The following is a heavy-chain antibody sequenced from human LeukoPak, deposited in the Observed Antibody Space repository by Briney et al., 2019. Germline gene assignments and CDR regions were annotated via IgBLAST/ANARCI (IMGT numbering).Heavy chain of an antibody. V-gene: IGHV1-18*01. J-gene: IGHJ6*02. CDR1: GYTFTSYG. CDR3: AREQQLVLEMSTYYYYGMDV. CDR2: ISAYNGNT. Sequence: ASVKVSCKASGYTFTSYGISWVRQAPGQGLEWMGWISAYNGNTNYAQKLQGRATMTTDTSTSTAYMELRSLRSDDTAVYYCAREQQLVLEMSTYYYYGMDVWGQGTTVTVSS. D-gene: IGHD6-13*01.